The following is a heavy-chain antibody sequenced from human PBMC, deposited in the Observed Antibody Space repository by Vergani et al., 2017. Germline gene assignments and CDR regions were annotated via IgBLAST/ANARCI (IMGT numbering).Heavy chain of an antibody. CDR2: IIPIFGTA. CDR1: GGTFSSYA. J-gene: IGHJ6*03. D-gene: IGHD6-13*01. Sequence: QVQLVQSGAEVKKPGSSVKVSCKASGGTFSSYAISWVRQAPGQGLEWMGRIIPIFGTANYAQKFQGRVTITADESTSTAYMELSSLRSEDTAVYYCARATSAAAGXPTFFYYYYYYMDVWGKGTTVTVSS. CDR3: ARATSAAAGXPTFFYYYYYYMDV. V-gene: IGHV1-69*13.